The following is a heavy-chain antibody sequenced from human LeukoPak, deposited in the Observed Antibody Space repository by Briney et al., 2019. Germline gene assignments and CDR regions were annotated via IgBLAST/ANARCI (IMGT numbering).Heavy chain of an antibody. CDR3: LWTGGDY. CDR2: INSNSGGT. V-gene: IGHV1-2*02. CDR1: GYTFTGYY. Sequence: GSVTVSCKASGYTFTGYYMHWVRQAPGQGLEWMGWINSNSGGTNYAQKFQGRVTMTRDTSISTAYMELSRLRSDDTAVYYCLWTGGDYWGQGTLVTVSS. D-gene: IGHD3-10*02. J-gene: IGHJ4*02.